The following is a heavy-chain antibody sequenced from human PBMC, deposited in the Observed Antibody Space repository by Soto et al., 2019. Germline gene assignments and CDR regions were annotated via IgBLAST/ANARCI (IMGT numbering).Heavy chain of an antibody. CDR3: ARDSVYYYTDV. CDR1: GGSISSYY. Sequence: PSETLSLTCTVSGGSISSYYWSWIRQPPGKGLEWIGYIYYSGSTNYNPSLKSRVTISVDTSKNQFSLKLSSVTAADTAVYYCARDSVYYYTDVWGKGTTVTVSS. CDR2: IYYSGST. D-gene: IGHD6-25*01. J-gene: IGHJ6*03. V-gene: IGHV4-59*01.